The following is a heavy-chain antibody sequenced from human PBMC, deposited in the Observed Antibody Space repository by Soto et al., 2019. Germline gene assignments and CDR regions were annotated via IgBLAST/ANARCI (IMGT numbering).Heavy chain of an antibody. D-gene: IGHD2-2*01. CDR2: ISAYNGNT. CDR3: ARDGDDCSSTSCRNWFDP. CDR1: GYTFTSYG. V-gene: IGHV1-18*01. Sequence: ASVKVSCKASGYTFTSYGISWVRQAPGQGLEWMGWISAYNGNTNYAQKLQGRVTMTTDTSTSTAYMELRSLRSDDTAVYYCARDGDDCSSTSCRNWFDPWGQGTLVTVSS. J-gene: IGHJ5*02.